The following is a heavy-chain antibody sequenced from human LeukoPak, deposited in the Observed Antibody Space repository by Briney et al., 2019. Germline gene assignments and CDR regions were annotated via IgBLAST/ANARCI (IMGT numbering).Heavy chain of an antibody. Sequence: PGGSLRLSCSAPGFSFNSYNMNWVRQAPGKGLEWLASIVGSSNQIYYAESVKGRFTVSTDNDKSSVFLQMASLRADDTAVYYCARIGTVTNQAFDIWGQGTMVTVSS. D-gene: IGHD4-17*01. CDR2: IVGSSNQI. CDR3: ARIGTVTNQAFDI. J-gene: IGHJ3*02. V-gene: IGHV3-21*01. CDR1: GFSFNSYN.